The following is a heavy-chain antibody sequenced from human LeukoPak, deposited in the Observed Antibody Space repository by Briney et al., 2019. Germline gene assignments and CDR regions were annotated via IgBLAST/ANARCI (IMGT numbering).Heavy chain of an antibody. Sequence: SETLSLTCTVSGGSISSYYWSWIRQPPGKGLEWIGYIYYGGSTNYNPSLKSRVTISVDTSKNQFSLKLSSVTAADTAVYYCARRISGWFDPWGQGTLVTVSS. V-gene: IGHV4-59*08. CDR3: ARRISGWFDP. J-gene: IGHJ5*02. D-gene: IGHD3-3*02. CDR2: IYYGGST. CDR1: GGSISSYY.